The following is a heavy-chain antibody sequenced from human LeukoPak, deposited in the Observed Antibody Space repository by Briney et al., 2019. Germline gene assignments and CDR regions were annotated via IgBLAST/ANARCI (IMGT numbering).Heavy chain of an antibody. Sequence: SETLSLTCAVYGGSFSGYYWSWIRQPPGKGLEWIGEINHSGSTNYNPSLKSRVTISVDTSKNQFSLKLSSVTAADTAVYYCARGLWHSGSPYYYYYYGMDVWGQGTTVTVSS. CDR2: INHSGST. D-gene: IGHD1-26*01. V-gene: IGHV4-34*01. CDR1: GGSFSGYY. CDR3: ARGLWHSGSPYYYYYYGMDV. J-gene: IGHJ6*02.